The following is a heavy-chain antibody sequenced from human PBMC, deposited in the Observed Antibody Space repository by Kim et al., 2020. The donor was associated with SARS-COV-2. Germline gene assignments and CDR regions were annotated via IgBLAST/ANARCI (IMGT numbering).Heavy chain of an antibody. CDR2: VNYSGST. D-gene: IGHD1-20*01. V-gene: IGHV4-34*01. Sequence: SETLSLTCAVYGGSFTGYYWSWIRQAPGKGLEWIGEVNYSGSTNYNPSLKSRPTMSVDTSKNQFSLKLTSLTAADTAVYYCARGYNFNPVFWGQGSLVTV. J-gene: IGHJ1*01. CDR1: GGSFTGYY. CDR3: ARGYNFNPVF.